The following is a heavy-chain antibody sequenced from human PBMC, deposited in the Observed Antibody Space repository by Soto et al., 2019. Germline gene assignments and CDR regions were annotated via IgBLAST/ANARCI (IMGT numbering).Heavy chain of an antibody. CDR3: ARGDYYPSPQDY. CDR2: INHSGST. CDR1: GGSISSSNW. Sequence: SETLSLTCAVSGGSISSSNWWSWVRQPPGKGLEWIGEINHSGSTNYNPSLKSRVTISVDTSKNQFSLKLSSVTAADTAVYYCARGDYYPSPQDYWGQGTRVTVAS. V-gene: IGHV4-4*02. J-gene: IGHJ4*02. D-gene: IGHD3-22*01.